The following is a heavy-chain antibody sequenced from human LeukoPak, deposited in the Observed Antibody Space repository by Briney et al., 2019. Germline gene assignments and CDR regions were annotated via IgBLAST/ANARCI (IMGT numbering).Heavy chain of an antibody. D-gene: IGHD6-6*01. V-gene: IGHV3-74*01. J-gene: IGHJ4*01. CDR3: ARYSSSSGGASYYLDY. CDR2: ISGDGSVT. Sequence: GGSLRLSCTASGFTLRNYWMHWVRRVPGKRLVWVSRISGDGSVTNYADSVQGRFTISRDNAKNMVYLQTNTLRGEDTGVYYCARYSSSSGGASYYLDYWGHGTLVTVSS. CDR1: GFTLRNYW.